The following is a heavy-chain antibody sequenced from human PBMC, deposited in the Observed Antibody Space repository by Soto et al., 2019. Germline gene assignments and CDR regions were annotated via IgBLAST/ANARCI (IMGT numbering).Heavy chain of an antibody. CDR2: IYYSGST. V-gene: IGHV4-31*03. Sequence: TLSLTCTVCGGSIGSGGYYWSWIRQHPGKGLEWIGYIYYSGSTYYNPSLKSRVTISVDTSKNQFSLKLSSVTAADTAVYYCARGDNCSGGSCYKNYYYYYMDVWGKGTTVTVSS. CDR1: GGSIGSGGYY. D-gene: IGHD2-15*01. CDR3: ARGDNCSGGSCYKNYYYYYMDV. J-gene: IGHJ6*03.